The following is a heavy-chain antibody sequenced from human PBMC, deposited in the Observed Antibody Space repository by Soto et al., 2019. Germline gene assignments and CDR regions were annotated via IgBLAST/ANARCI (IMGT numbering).Heavy chain of an antibody. CDR3: ASHWGQAKRYYYYGMDV. Sequence: QVQLVQSGAEVKKPGSSVKVSCKASGGTFNSYAISWVRQAPGQGREWMGGIIPIFPTADYAQNFQGRITITAAESTSTAYMELSSLRSEDTAVYYCASHWGQAKRYYYYGMDVWGQGTTVTVSS. V-gene: IGHV1-69*12. D-gene: IGHD7-27*01. CDR2: IIPIFPTA. CDR1: GGTFNSYA. J-gene: IGHJ6*02.